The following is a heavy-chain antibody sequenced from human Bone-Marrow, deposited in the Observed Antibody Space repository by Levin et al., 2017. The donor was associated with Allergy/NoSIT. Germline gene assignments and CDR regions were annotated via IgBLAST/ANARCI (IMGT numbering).Heavy chain of an antibody. J-gene: IGHJ6*02. D-gene: IGHD5-24*01. V-gene: IGHV3-9*01. Sequence: PGGSLRLSCAASGFNFNDYAMHWVRQAPGKGLEWVSGISWNSGSTGYVDSVKGRFTVSRDNAKNSLYLQMNSLRAEDTALYYCAKATRDVYYDNGMDVWGQGTTVTVSS. CDR1: GFNFNDYA. CDR2: ISWNSGST. CDR3: AKATRDVYYDNGMDV.